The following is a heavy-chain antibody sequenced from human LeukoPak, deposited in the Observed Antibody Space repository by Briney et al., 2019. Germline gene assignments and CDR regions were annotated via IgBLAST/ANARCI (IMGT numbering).Heavy chain of an antibody. V-gene: IGHV1-2*02. CDR2: IDPNTGGT. CDR3: AREGTTDGFDI. J-gene: IGHJ3*02. Sequence: ASVKVSCKASGHTFTGYYIHWVRQAPGQGLEWVGWIDPNTGGTKYAQKFQGRVTMTRDTSISTAYMELSRLRSDDTAVYYCAREGTTDGFDIWGQGTMVTVSS. CDR1: GHTFTGYY. D-gene: IGHD1-14*01.